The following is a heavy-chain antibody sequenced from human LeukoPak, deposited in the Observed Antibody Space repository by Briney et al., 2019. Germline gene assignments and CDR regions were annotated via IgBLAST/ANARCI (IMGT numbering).Heavy chain of an antibody. J-gene: IGHJ6*03. V-gene: IGHV4-61*02. CDR1: GGSLSSGSYY. CDR2: IYTSGST. D-gene: IGHD6-19*01. CDR3: ARGPIADGSGWDYYYYYYMDV. Sequence: SETLSLTCTVSGGSLSSGSYYWSWIRQPAGKGLEWVGRIYTSGSTNYNPSLKSRVTISVDTSKNQFSLKLSSVTAADTAVYYCARGPIADGSGWDYYYYYYMDVWGKGTTVTVSS.